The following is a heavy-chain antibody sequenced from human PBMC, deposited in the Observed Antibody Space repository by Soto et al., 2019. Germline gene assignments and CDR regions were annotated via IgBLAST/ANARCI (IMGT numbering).Heavy chain of an antibody. CDR3: ARDLKQDMKYDFSQRFDY. V-gene: IGHV1-18*01. CDR2: ISAYNGNT. CDR1: GYTFTSYG. J-gene: IGHJ4*02. Sequence: QVQLVQSGAEVKKPGASVKVSCKASGYTFTSYGISWVRQAPGQGLEWMGWISAYNGNTNYAQKLQGRVTMTTDTSTSTADIELRSLRSDDTAVYYCARDLKQDMKYDFSQRFDYWGQGTLVTLSS. D-gene: IGHD3-3*01.